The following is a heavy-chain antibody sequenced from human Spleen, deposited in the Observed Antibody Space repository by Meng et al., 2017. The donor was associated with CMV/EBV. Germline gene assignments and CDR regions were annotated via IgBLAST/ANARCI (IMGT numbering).Heavy chain of an antibody. J-gene: IGHJ4*02. Sequence: TCTFSGFSLSTSGVGVCWIRQPPGKALEWLALIYWNDDKRYSPSLKSRLTITKDTSKNQVVLTMTNMDPVDTATYYCAHFRGYSYVDYWGQGTLVTVSS. CDR3: AHFRGYSYVDY. D-gene: IGHD5-18*01. V-gene: IGHV2-5*01. CDR1: GFSLSTSGVG. CDR2: IYWNDDK.